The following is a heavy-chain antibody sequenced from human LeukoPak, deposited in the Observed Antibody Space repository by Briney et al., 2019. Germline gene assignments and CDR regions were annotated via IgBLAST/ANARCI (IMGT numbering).Heavy chain of an antibody. V-gene: IGHV3-21*01. CDR3: ARDQGAWFGELDFDY. Sequence: GGSLRLSCAASGFTFSSYSMNWVRQAPGKGLEWVSSISSSSGYIYYAVSVKRRFTISRDNAKNPLFRQMNSLRDEDTAVYYCARDQGAWFGELDFDYWGQGTLVTVSS. CDR1: GFTFSSYS. CDR2: ISSSSGYI. J-gene: IGHJ4*02. D-gene: IGHD3-10*01.